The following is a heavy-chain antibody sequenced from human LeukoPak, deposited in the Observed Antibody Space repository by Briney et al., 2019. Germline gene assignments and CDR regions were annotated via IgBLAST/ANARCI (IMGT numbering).Heavy chain of an antibody. CDR1: GGSISSYY. CDR2: IYYSGST. CDR3: ARGDTMPLYYLGY. Sequence: PSETLSLTCTVSGGSISSYYWSWIRQPPGKGLEWIGYIYYSGSTNYNLSLKSRVTISVDTSKNQFSLKLSSVTAADTAVYYCARGDTMPLYYLGYWGQGTLVTVSS. D-gene: IGHD2-2*01. V-gene: IGHV4-59*01. J-gene: IGHJ4*02.